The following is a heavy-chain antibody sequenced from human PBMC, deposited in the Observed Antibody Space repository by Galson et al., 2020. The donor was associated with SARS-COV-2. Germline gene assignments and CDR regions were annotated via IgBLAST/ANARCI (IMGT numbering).Heavy chain of an antibody. Sequence: GGSLRLSCAASGFTFSNYVMHWVRQAPGKGPEWVAVISSDGSHSFYADSLKGRFTISRDNSKSTLYLQMNSLRAEDTAVYYCARGGEWELPYYIDYWGQGTLVTGSS. J-gene: IGHJ4*02. CDR2: ISSDGSHS. CDR3: ARGGEWELPYYIDY. CDR1: GFTFSNYV. V-gene: IGHV3-30*04. D-gene: IGHD1-26*01.